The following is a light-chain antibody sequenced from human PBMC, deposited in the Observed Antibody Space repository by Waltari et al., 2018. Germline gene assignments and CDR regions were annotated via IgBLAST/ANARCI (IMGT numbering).Light chain of an antibody. Sequence: DIQLTQSPSFLSASVGDRVTITCRASQGITSHLAWYQQKSGRAPNFLIYAASTLRRGVPSRFSGSGSGTVVTLTINDLQPDDFATYYCQQLNSYLYSFGQGTEVVMK. J-gene: IGKJ2*01. CDR2: AAS. CDR3: QQLNSYLYS. CDR1: QGITSH. V-gene: IGKV1-9*01.